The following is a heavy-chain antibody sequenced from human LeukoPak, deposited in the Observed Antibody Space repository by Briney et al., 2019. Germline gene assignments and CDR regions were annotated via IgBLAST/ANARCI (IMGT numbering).Heavy chain of an antibody. V-gene: IGHV1-24*01. CDR3: ATFIPRPNDYGDYLYYYYGMDV. D-gene: IGHD4-17*01. CDR1: GSTLTELS. Sequence: ASVKVSCKVSGSTLTELSMHWVRQAPGKGLEWMGGVDPRDGETFYAQKFQGRVTMTEDTSTNTAYMELSSLRSEDTAIYYCATFIPRPNDYGDYLYYYYGMDVWGQGTTVTVSS. J-gene: IGHJ6*02. CDR2: VDPRDGET.